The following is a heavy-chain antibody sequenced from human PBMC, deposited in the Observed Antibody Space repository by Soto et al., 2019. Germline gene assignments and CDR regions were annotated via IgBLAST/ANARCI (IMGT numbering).Heavy chain of an antibody. Sequence: GGSMRLPNRAFELNFRSYAMRWVRQAQCKGLEWVSAISGSGGSTYYADSVKGRFTISRDNSKNTLYLQMNSLRADDTAIYYCGKERRGSGWFVCSYWGQGILVTVSS. D-gene: IGHD6-19*01. CDR3: GKERRGSGWFVCSY. CDR1: ELNFRSYA. J-gene: IGHJ4*02. V-gene: IGHV3-23*01. CDR2: ISGSGGST.